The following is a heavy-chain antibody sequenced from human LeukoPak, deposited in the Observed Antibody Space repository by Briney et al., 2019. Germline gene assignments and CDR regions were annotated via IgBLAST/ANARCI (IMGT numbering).Heavy chain of an antibody. CDR3: ARASMVRGNYGMDV. Sequence: SETLSLTCTVSGGSISSYYWSWIRQPAGKGLEWIGRIYTSGSTNYNPSLKSRVTMSVDTSKNQFSLKLSSVTAADAAVYYCARASMVRGNYGMDVWGQGTTVTVSS. CDR2: IYTSGST. D-gene: IGHD3-10*01. CDR1: GGSISSYY. J-gene: IGHJ6*02. V-gene: IGHV4-4*07.